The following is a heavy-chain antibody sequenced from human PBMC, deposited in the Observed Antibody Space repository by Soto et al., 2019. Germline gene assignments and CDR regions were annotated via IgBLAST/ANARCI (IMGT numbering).Heavy chain of an antibody. CDR3: ARDRGNRYSDY. Sequence: EVQLVDSGGGLVQPGGSLRLSCAASGLTFTNYGMNWVRQAPGKGLEWISYISGNSDTRYYADSVKGRFTISRDNAKNSLYLQMNNLRDEDTAVYYSARDRGNRYSDYWGQGTLVTVSS. CDR1: GLTFTNYG. V-gene: IGHV3-48*02. CDR2: ISGNSDTR. D-gene: IGHD4-4*01. J-gene: IGHJ4*02.